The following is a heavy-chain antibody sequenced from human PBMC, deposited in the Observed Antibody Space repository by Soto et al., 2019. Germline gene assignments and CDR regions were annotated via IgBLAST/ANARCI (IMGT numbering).Heavy chain of an antibody. CDR2: VYYSGGA. Sequence: SETLSLTCAVSGVSIHNSHSFWAWIRQPPGKGLEFIGSVYYSGGANYNPSLKSRVTISVDTSKNHFSLTLNPVTAADTAVYYCGRVIEGATRHTDFDSWGQGTLVTVSS. D-gene: IGHD3-22*01. J-gene: IGHJ5*01. V-gene: IGHV4-39*02. CDR1: GVSIHNSHSF. CDR3: GRVIEGATRHTDFDS.